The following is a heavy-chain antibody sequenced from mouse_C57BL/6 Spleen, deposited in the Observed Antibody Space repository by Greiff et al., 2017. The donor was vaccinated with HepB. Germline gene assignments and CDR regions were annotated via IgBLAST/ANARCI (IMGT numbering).Heavy chain of an antibody. CDR2: IHPDRVRT. Sequence: QVQLQQPGPELVQPGASVHFSCKASGYTFPSSWMHWVKQKPGPGLEWIGMIHPDRVRTNYNEKFKSKATLTVDKSSSTAYMQLSSLTSEDSAVYYCANYYGIAMDYWGQGTSVTVSS. D-gene: IGHD1-1*01. CDR3: ANYYGIAMDY. CDR1: GYTFPSSW. J-gene: IGHJ4*01. V-gene: IGHV1-64*01.